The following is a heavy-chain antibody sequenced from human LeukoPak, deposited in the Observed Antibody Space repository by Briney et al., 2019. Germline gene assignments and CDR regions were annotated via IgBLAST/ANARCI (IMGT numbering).Heavy chain of an antibody. J-gene: IGHJ5*01. CDR1: GFTLSTYW. Sequence: PGGSLRPSCAASGFTLSTYWMHWVRQAPGKGLVWVSRINSEGSSTTYADSVKGRFTISRDNAKNILYLQMNSLRAEDTAVYHCARDPAPQGWFDSWGQGTLVTVSS. CDR2: INSEGSST. CDR3: ARDPAPQGWFDS. V-gene: IGHV3-74*01.